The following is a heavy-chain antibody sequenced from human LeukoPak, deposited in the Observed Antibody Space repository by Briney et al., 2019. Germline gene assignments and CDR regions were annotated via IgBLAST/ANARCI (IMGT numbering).Heavy chain of an antibody. V-gene: IGHV3-23*01. CDR1: GFTFSSYA. D-gene: IGHD3-9*01. Sequence: GGSLRLSCAASGFTFSSYAMSWVRQAPGKGLEWVSAIIGSGGSTYYADSVKGRFTISRDNSKNTLYLQVNSLRAEDTAVYHCTKVIRNYDMAFDYWGQGTLVTVSS. CDR2: IIGSGGST. J-gene: IGHJ4*02. CDR3: TKVIRNYDMAFDY.